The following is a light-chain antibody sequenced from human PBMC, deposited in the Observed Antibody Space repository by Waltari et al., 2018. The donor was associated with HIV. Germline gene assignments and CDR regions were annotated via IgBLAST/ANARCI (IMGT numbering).Light chain of an antibody. Sequence: QSALTQPPSASGSPGQSVTVSCTGTSRDIGYFNYVSWYHQHPCKDPKLLIYDVNKRPSGVLDRFSASKSGATASLTVSGLLAEDEADYYCAAYAVNNIVIVGGGTKVTV. CDR1: SRDIGYFNY. J-gene: IGLJ2*01. CDR2: DVN. CDR3: AAYAVNNIVI. V-gene: IGLV2-8*01.